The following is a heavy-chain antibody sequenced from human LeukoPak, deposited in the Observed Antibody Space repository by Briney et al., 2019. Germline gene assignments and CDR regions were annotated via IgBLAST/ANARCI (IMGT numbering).Heavy chain of an antibody. J-gene: IGHJ4*02. CDR1: SGSISTSNYY. Sequence: SETLSLTCTVSSGSISTSNYYWGWVRQPPGKGLEWIGIIYYSGSTYYNPSLKSRVTISVDTSKNQFSLKLSSVTAADTAVYYCARVNYDFWSGSYFDYWGQGTLVTVSS. CDR3: ARVNYDFWSGSYFDY. D-gene: IGHD3-3*01. CDR2: IYYSGST. V-gene: IGHV4-39*07.